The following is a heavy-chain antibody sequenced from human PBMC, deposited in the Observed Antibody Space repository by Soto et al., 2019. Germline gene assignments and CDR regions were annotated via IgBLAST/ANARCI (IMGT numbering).Heavy chain of an antibody. Sequence: QVQLQESGPGLVKPSETLSLTCTVSGGSISSYYWSWIRQPPGKGLEWIGYIYYSGSTNYNPSLTSRVTISVNTSKNPFSLTLSSVTAADTAVYYCARGDPLLWFGEKVYYGMDVWGQGTTVTVSS. V-gene: IGHV4-59*01. J-gene: IGHJ6*02. CDR1: GGSISSYY. CDR3: ARGDPLLWFGEKVYYGMDV. D-gene: IGHD3-10*01. CDR2: IYYSGST.